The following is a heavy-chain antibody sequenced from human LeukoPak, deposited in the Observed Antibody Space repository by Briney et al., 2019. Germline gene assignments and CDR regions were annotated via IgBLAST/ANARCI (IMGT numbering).Heavy chain of an antibody. Sequence: PSETLSLTCTVSGRSVSSYYWRWIRQPRGKGLEWIGYIYYSGSTNYNPSLKSRVTISVDTSKNQFSLKLSSVTAADTDVYYCARDVVVVVPAAMGASYYYYGMDVWGKGTTVTVSS. CDR3: ARDVVVVVPAAMGASYYYYGMDV. CDR2: IYYSGST. V-gene: IGHV4-59*02. CDR1: GRSVSSYY. J-gene: IGHJ6*04. D-gene: IGHD2-2*01.